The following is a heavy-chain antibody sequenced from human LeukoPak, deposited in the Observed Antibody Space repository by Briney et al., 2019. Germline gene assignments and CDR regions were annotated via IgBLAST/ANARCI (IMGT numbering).Heavy chain of an antibody. V-gene: IGHV1-69*04. CDR2: IIPILGIA. CDR1: GGTFSSYA. Sequence: ASVKVSCKASGGTFSSYAISWVRQAPGQGLEWMGRIIPILGIANYAQKFQGRVTITADKSTSTAYMELSSLRSEDTAVYYCARSKVVVAGRLSRRELDYWGQGTLVTVSS. D-gene: IGHD6-19*01. J-gene: IGHJ4*02. CDR3: ARSKVVVAGRLSRRELDY.